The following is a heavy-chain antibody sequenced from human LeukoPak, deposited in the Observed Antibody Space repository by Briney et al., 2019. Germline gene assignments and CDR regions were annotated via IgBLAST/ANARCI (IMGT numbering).Heavy chain of an antibody. Sequence: ASVKVSCKASGYTFTGYYMHWVRQAPGQGLEWMGWINPNSGGTNYAQKFQGRVTMTRDTSISTAYMELSRLRSDDTAVYYCARVLATQTYYYYMDVWGKGTMVTVSS. V-gene: IGHV1-2*02. CDR2: INPNSGGT. D-gene: IGHD5-12*01. CDR1: GYTFTGYY. CDR3: ARVLATQTYYYYMDV. J-gene: IGHJ6*03.